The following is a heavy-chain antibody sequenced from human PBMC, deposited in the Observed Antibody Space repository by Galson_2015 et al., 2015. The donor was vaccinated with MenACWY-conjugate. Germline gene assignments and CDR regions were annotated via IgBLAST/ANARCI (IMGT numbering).Heavy chain of an antibody. D-gene: IGHD3-3*01. V-gene: IGHV3-53*01. CDR1: GFTVSTSC. CDR3: ARSGVGYGERWLDP. Sequence: SLRLSCAASGFTVSTSCMSWVRQAPGEGLEWVSIICSGSTTKYADSVKVRFTISGDNSKSTVYLQMNSLRVEDTAMYYCARSGVGYGERWLDPWGQGTLVTVSS. CDR2: ICSGSTT. J-gene: IGHJ5*02.